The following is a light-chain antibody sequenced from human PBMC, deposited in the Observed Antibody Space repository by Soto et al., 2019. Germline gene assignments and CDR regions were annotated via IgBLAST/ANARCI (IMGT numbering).Light chain of an antibody. V-gene: IGLV2-14*01. Sequence: QSVLTQPASVSGSPGQSITISCTGTSSDVGGYNYVSWNQQHPGKAPKLLIFEVSYRPSGVSDRFSGSKSGNTASLTISGLQADDEADYYCSSNTRSSLYVFGTETKLTVL. CDR1: SSDVGGYNY. J-gene: IGLJ1*01. CDR3: SSNTRSSLYV. CDR2: EVS.